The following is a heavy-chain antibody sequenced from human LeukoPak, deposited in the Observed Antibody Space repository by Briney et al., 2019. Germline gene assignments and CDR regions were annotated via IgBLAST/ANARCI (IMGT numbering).Heavy chain of an antibody. CDR3: ASYDFWSGNYYFDY. CDR1: GGSISSSSYY. CDR2: IYYSGST. D-gene: IGHD3-3*01. Sequence: SETLSLTCTVSGGSISSSSYYWGWIRQPPGKGLEWIGSIYYSGSTYYNPSLKSRVTISVDTSKNQFSLKLSSVTAADTAVYYRASYDFWSGNYYFDYWGQGTLVTVSS. V-gene: IGHV4-39*07. J-gene: IGHJ4*02.